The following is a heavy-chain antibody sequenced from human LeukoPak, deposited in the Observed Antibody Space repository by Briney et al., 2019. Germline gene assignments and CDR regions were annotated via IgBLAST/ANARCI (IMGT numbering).Heavy chain of an antibody. V-gene: IGHV1-18*01. D-gene: IGHD2-2*01. CDR3: ARVRIYCSSTSCNYYYYYYMDV. J-gene: IGHJ6*03. Sequence: ASVKVSCKASGYTFTSYGISWVRQAPGQGLEWMGWISAYNGNTNYAQKLQGRVTMTTDTSTSTAYMELRSLRSDDTAVYYCARVRIYCSSTSCNYYYYYYMDVWGKGTTVTISS. CDR1: GYTFTSYG. CDR2: ISAYNGNT.